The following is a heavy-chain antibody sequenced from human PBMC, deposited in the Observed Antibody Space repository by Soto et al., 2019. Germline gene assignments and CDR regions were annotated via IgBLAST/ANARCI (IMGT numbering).Heavy chain of an antibody. J-gene: IGHJ4*02. D-gene: IGHD4-17*01. CDR3: ARHPATTVTTSTLFDY. CDR2: IYYSGST. V-gene: IGHV4-39*01. CDR1: GGSISSSSYY. Sequence: SETLSLTCTVSGGSISSSSYYWGWIRQPPGKGLEWIGSIYYSGSTYYNPSLKSRVTISVDTSKNQFSLKLSSVTAADTAVYYCARHPATTVTTSTLFDYWGQGTLVTVAS.